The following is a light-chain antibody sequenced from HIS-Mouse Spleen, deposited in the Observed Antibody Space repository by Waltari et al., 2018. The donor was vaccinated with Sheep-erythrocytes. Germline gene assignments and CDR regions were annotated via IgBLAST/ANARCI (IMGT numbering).Light chain of an antibody. Sequence: QSALTQPPSASGSPGQSVPISCPGTSSHVGGYNYVPWYQQHPGKAPKLMIYEVSKRPSGVPDRFSGSKSGNTASLTVSGLQAEDEADYYCSSYAGSNNWVFGGGTKLTVL. CDR2: EVS. CDR3: SSYAGSNNWV. J-gene: IGLJ3*02. CDR1: SSHVGGYNY. V-gene: IGLV2-8*01.